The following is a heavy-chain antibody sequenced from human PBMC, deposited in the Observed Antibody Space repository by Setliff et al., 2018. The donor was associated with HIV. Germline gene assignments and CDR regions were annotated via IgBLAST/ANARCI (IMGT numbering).Heavy chain of an antibody. D-gene: IGHD3-10*01. J-gene: IGHJ5*02. CDR2: VHYSGRT. V-gene: IGHV4-34*01. CDR1: GGSLSGYY. Sequence: PSETLSLTCAAYGGSLSGYYWSWIRQTPGKGLEWIGVVHYSGRTAYNPSLQSRVAISVDMYRNQFFLRLTSVTAADTSVYYCARHRAQRGSGTYYDDWFDPWGQGTLVTVSS. CDR3: ARHRAQRGSGTYYDDWFDP.